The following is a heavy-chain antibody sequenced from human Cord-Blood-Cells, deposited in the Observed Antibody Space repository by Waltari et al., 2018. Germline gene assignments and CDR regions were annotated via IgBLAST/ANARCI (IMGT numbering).Heavy chain of an antibody. J-gene: IGHJ4*02. CDR3: ARAPFSSWYSFHFDD. V-gene: IGHV1-69*01. CDR1: GGPFSSHA. D-gene: IGHD6-13*01. Sequence: QVQLVQSGAEVKKPGSSVQVSCKASGGPFSSHAISSVRPAPGQGLEWMGGSIPSFGTANYAQKFQGRVTITADESTSTAYMELSSLRSEDTAVYYCARAPFSSWYSFHFDDWGQGTLVTVSS. CDR2: SIPSFGTA.